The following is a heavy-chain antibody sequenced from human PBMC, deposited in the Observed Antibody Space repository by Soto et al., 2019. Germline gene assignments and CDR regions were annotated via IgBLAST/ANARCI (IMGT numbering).Heavy chain of an antibody. CDR3: AARRDNGFDY. D-gene: IGHD4-17*01. CDR2: IIPILGIA. J-gene: IGHJ4*02. Sequence: ASVKVSCKASGGTFSSYTISWVRQAPGQGPEWMGRIIPILGIANYAQKFQGRVTITADKSTSTAYMELSSLRSEDTAVYYCAARRDNGFDYWGQGTLVTVSS. V-gene: IGHV1-69*02. CDR1: GGTFSSYT.